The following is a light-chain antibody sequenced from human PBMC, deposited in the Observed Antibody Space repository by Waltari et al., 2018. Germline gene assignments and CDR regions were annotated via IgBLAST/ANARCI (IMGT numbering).Light chain of an antibody. Sequence: DIQMTQSPSTLSASVGERVTITCRASQSISSWLAWYQQKPGKAPNLLIYQASSLQSGVPSRFSGSLSGTEFTLTISSLQPDDFATYYCQQYNNYPYTFGQGTKLEI. CDR3: QQYNNYPYT. CDR2: QAS. V-gene: IGKV1-5*03. CDR1: QSISSW. J-gene: IGKJ2*01.